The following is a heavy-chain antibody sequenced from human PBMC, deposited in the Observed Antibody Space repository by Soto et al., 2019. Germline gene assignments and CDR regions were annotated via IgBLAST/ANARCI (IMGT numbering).Heavy chain of an antibody. V-gene: IGHV1-69*13. CDR1: GGTFSSYA. CDR2: IIPIFGTA. Sequence: SVKVSCKASGGTFSSYAISWVRQAPGQGLEWMGGIIPIFGTANYAQKFQGRVTITADESTSTAYMELSSLRSEDTAVYYCARAPGIAAAGTLPYYYGMDVWGQGTTVTVSS. CDR3: ARAPGIAAAGTLPYYYGMDV. D-gene: IGHD6-13*01. J-gene: IGHJ6*02.